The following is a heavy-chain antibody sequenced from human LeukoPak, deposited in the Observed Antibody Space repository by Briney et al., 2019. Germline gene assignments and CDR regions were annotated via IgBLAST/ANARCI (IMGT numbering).Heavy chain of an antibody. CDR3: ARDLGALRGYYYGMDV. J-gene: IGHJ6*02. CDR2: ISSSSSYT. D-gene: IGHD3-10*01. CDR1: GFTFSDYY. Sequence: AGGSLRLSCAASGFTFSDYYMSWIRQAPGKGLEWVSYISSSSSYTNYADSVKGRFTISRDNAKNSLYLQMNSLRAEDTAVYYCARDLGALRGYYYGMDVWGQGTTVTVYS. V-gene: IGHV3-11*06.